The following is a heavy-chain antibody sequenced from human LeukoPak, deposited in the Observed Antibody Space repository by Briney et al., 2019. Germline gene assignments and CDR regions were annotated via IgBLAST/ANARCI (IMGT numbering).Heavy chain of an antibody. Sequence: GGSLRLSCAASGFTVSSSSMSWVRQAPGKGLEWVSIIYSGGSTYYADSVKGRFTISRDNSKNTLYLQMDSLRVEDTAVYYCARPYYYDSSGYLYYFDYWGQGTLVTVSS. CDR1: GFTVSSSS. V-gene: IGHV3-66*04. J-gene: IGHJ4*02. D-gene: IGHD3-22*01. CDR3: ARPYYYDSSGYLYYFDY. CDR2: IYSGGST.